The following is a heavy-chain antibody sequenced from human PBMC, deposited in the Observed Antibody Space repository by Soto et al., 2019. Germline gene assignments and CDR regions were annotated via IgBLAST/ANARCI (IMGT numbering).Heavy chain of an antibody. J-gene: IGHJ4*02. CDR1: GYTLTELS. D-gene: IGHD3-9*01. V-gene: IGHV1-24*01. Sequence: EASVKVSCKVSGYTLTELSMHWVRQAPGKGLEWMGAFDVEDGETIYAQKFQDRVTMTEDASTDTAYMELSSLRSEDTAVYYCATGPLSPKSYDIFTGPHYWGQGTLVTVPQ. CDR3: ATGPLSPKSYDIFTGPHY. CDR2: FDVEDGET.